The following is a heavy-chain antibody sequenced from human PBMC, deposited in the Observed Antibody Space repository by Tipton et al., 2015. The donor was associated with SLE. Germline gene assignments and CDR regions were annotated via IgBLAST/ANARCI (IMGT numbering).Heavy chain of an antibody. Sequence: LRLSCTVSGGSIGSFYWTWIRQSPEKGLEWIAYVHYSGSTYYNPSLKSRVTISVDTSKNQFSLKPSSVTAADTAVYYCAGITMVQGVTPWGQGTLVTVSS. CDR2: VHYSGST. V-gene: IGHV4-59*04. CDR3: AGITMVQGVTP. D-gene: IGHD3-10*01. CDR1: GGSIGSFY. J-gene: IGHJ5*02.